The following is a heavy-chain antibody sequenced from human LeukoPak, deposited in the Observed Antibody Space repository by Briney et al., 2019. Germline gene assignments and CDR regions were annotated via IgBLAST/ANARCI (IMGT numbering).Heavy chain of an antibody. D-gene: IGHD1-26*01. V-gene: IGHV3-48*03. CDR1: GFTFSSYE. CDR2: ISSSGSTI. J-gene: IGHJ4*02. Sequence: PGGSLRLSCAASGFTFSSYEMNWVRQAPGKGLEWVSYISSSGSTIYYADSVKGRFTISRDNAKNSLYLQMNSLRAEDTAVYYCARAGGSYGELDYWGQGTLVTVSS. CDR3: ARAGGSYGELDY.